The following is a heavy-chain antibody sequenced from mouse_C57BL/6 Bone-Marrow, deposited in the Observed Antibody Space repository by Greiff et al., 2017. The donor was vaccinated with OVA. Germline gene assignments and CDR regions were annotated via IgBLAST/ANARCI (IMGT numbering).Heavy chain of an antibody. CDR2: ISGGGGNT. J-gene: IGHJ3*01. V-gene: IGHV5-9*01. D-gene: IGHD2-3*01. CDR3: AGQHGWGRFAY. Sequence: EVMLVESGGGLVKPGGSLKLSCAASGFTFSSYTMSWVRQTPEKRLEWVATISGGGGNTYYQDNVKGRFTISRDNAKNTLYLQMSSLRSEDTALDYCAGQHGWGRFAYCGQGTLVTVSA. CDR1: GFTFSSYT.